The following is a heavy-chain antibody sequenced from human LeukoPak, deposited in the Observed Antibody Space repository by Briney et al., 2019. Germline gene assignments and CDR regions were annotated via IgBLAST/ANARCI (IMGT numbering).Heavy chain of an antibody. CDR2: IKQDGSEK. CDR1: GFTFSSYW. CDR3: ARDIEDCSGGNCYSAWFDY. V-gene: IGHV3-7*03. D-gene: IGHD2-15*01. Sequence: GGSLRLSCAASGFTFSSYWMSWVRQAPGKGLEWVANIKQDGSEKYYVDSVKGRFTISRDNAKNSLYLQMNSLRAEDTAVYYCARDIEDCSGGNCYSAWFDYWGQGTLVTVSS. J-gene: IGHJ4*02.